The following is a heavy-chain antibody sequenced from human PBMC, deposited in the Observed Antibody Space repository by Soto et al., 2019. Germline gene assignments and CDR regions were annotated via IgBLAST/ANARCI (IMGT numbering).Heavy chain of an antibody. CDR3: ARSVFP. CDR1: GGSISSGGYY. CDR2: IYYSGST. J-gene: IGHJ5*02. Sequence: PSETLSLTCTVSGGSISSGGYYWCWIRQHPGKGLERIGYIYYSGSTYYNTSLKSRVTISVDTPKYQFSLKLSSLTAADTAVYYCARSVFPWGQGTLVTVSS. V-gene: IGHV4-31*03.